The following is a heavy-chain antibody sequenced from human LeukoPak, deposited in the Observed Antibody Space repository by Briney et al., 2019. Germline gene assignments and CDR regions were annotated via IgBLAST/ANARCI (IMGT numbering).Heavy chain of an antibody. CDR2: IYSDGST. D-gene: IGHD7-27*01. J-gene: IGHJ3*02. CDR1: GFTVSSNY. Sequence: GGSLRLSCAASGFTVSSNYMSWVRQAPGKGLAGVSVIYSDGSTYYADSVKGRFTISRDNYKNTLYLQMNSLRAEDTAVYYCARGQTPGDDAFDIWGQGTMVTVSS. V-gene: IGHV3-66*02. CDR3: ARGQTPGDDAFDI.